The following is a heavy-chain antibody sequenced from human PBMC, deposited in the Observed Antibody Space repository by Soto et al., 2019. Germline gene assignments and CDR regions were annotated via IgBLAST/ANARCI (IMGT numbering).Heavy chain of an antibody. CDR2: ISTSGAYT. Sequence: EVQLLESGGGLVQPGGSLRLSCAASGFTFSSYAMSWVRQAPGKGLEWVSAISTSGAYTYYADSVKGRFTISRDNSKNTRYLHLNSPRAEDTAVYYCAKDHYASPGATGPYGMDVWGQGTTVTVSS. J-gene: IGHJ6*02. V-gene: IGHV3-23*01. D-gene: IGHD2-2*01. CDR3: AKDHYASPGATGPYGMDV. CDR1: GFTFSSYA.